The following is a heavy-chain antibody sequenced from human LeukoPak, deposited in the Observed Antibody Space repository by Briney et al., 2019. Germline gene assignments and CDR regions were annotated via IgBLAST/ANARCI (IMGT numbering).Heavy chain of an antibody. V-gene: IGHV1-69*04. J-gene: IGHJ6*03. CDR2: IIPILCIA. CDR3: ARDWVGYCSRTSCYTLGDYYYYYMDV. Sequence: SVKVSCKASGGTFSSYTISWVRQAPGQGLEWMGRIIPILCIANYAQKFQGIVTIIADKSTSTAYMELRSLRSEDTAVYYCARDWVGYCSRTSCYTLGDYYYYYMDVWGKGTTVTVSS. D-gene: IGHD2-2*02. CDR1: GGTFSSYT.